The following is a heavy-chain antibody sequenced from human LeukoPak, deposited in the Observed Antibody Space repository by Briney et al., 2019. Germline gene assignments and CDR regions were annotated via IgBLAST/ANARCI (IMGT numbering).Heavy chain of an antibody. CDR3: ARQRDGYNSAWFDP. CDR2: IYTSGST. CDR1: GGSISSGSYY. J-gene: IGHJ5*02. D-gene: IGHD5-24*01. Sequence: SETLSLTCTVSGGSISSGSYYWSWIRQPAGKGLEWIGRIYTSGSTNYNPSLKSRVTISVDTSKNQFSLKLSSVTAADTAVYYCARQRDGYNSAWFDPWGQGTLVTVSS. V-gene: IGHV4-61*02.